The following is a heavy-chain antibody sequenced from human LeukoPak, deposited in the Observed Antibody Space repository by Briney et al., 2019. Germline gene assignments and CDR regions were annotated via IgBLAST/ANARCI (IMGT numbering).Heavy chain of an antibody. CDR2: IYYSGST. V-gene: IGHV4-59*01. J-gene: IGHJ4*02. CDR1: GGSISSYY. D-gene: IGHD6-19*01. CDR3: ARGNIAVAAVDC. Sequence: SETLSLTCTVSGGSISSYYWSWIRQPPGKGLEWIGYIYYSGSTNYNPSLKSRVTISVDTSKNQFSLKLSSVTAADTAVYYCARGNIAVAAVDCWGQGTLVTVSS.